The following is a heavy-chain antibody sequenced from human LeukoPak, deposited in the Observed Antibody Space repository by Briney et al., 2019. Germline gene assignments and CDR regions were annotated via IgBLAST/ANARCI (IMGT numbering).Heavy chain of an antibody. CDR3: AKRRQGEGGDFDY. CDR1: GFTFSNAW. J-gene: IGHJ4*02. CDR2: IKSKTDGGTT. Sequence: GGSLGLSCAAPGFTFSNAWMSWVRQAPGKGLEWVGRIKSKTDGGTTDYAAPVKGRFTISRDDSKNTLYLQMNSLKTEDTAVYYCAKRRQGEGGDFDYWGQGTLVTVSS. V-gene: IGHV3-15*01. D-gene: IGHD3-10*01.